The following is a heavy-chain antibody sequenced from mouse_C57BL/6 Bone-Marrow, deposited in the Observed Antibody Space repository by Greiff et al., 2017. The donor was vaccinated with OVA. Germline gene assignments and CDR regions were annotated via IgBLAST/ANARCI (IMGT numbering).Heavy chain of an antibody. CDR2: IDPSDSYT. Sequence: QVQLKESGAELVKPGASVKLSCKASGYTFTSYWMQWVKQRPGQGLEWIGEIDPSDSYTNYNQKFKGKATLTVDTSSSTAYMQLSSLTSEDSAVYYCASSEDYWGQGTTLTVSS. V-gene: IGHV1-50*01. J-gene: IGHJ2*01. CDR1: GYTFTSYW. D-gene: IGHD3-2*02. CDR3: ASSEDY.